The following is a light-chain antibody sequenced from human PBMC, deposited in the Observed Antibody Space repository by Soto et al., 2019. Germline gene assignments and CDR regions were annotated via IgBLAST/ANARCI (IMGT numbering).Light chain of an antibody. J-gene: IGLJ1*01. CDR3: SSYTSSSTYV. Sequence: LTQPASVSGSPGQSITISCTGTGSDVGGYDYVSWYQHHPGKAPKVMIYEVTNRPSGVSNRFSGSKSGNTASLTISGLLAEDEADYYCSSYTSSSTYVFGTGTKVHRP. CDR1: GSDVGGYDY. CDR2: EVT. V-gene: IGLV2-14*01.